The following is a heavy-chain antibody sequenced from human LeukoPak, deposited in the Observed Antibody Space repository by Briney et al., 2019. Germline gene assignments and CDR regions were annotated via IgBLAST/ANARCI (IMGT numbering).Heavy chain of an antibody. CDR3: ARGHIVATIGDWFDP. J-gene: IGHJ5*02. V-gene: IGHV4-4*02. CDR1: GGSLSSSNW. CDR2: IYHSGST. D-gene: IGHD5-12*01. Sequence: SETLSLTCAVSGGSLSSSNWWSWVRQPPGKGLEWIGEIYHSGSTNYNPSLKSRVTMSVDKSKNQFSLKLSSVTAADTAVYYCARGHIVATIGDWFDPWGQGTLVTVSS.